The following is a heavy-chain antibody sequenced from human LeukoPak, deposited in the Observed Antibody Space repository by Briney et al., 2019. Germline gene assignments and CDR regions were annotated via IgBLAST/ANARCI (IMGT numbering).Heavy chain of an antibody. J-gene: IGHJ4*02. Sequence: ASVKVSCKASGYTFTSYYMHWLRQAPGQGLEWMGIINPNDGSTSYAQKFQGRVTMTRDTSTSTVYMELSSLRSGDTAVYYCARGRCSSASCRYSFDYWGQGTLVTVSS. CDR1: GYTFTSYY. D-gene: IGHD2-2*01. CDR2: INPNDGST. CDR3: ARGRCSSASCRYSFDY. V-gene: IGHV1-46*01.